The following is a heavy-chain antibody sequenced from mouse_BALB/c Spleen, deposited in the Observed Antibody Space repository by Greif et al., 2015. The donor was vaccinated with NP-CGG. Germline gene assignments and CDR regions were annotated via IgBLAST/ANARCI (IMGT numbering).Heavy chain of an antibody. Sequence: VQLQQSGAELARPGASVKMSCKASGYTFTSYTMHWVKQRPGQGLEWIGYINPSSGYTNYNQKFKDKATLTADKSSSTAYMQLSSLTSEDSAVYYCARGITFWAMDYWGQGASVTVSS. V-gene: IGHV1-4*01. D-gene: IGHD2-4*01. CDR3: ARGITFWAMDY. J-gene: IGHJ4*01. CDR1: GYTFTSYT. CDR2: INPSSGYT.